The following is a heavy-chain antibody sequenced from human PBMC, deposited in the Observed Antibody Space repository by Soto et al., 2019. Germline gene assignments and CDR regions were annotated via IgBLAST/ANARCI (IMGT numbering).Heavy chain of an antibody. CDR3: ARDEISSSWPYYSYYGMDV. Sequence: PGGSLRLSCAASGFTFSSYSMNWVRQAPGKGLEWVSSISSSSSYIYYADSVKGRFTISRDNAKNSLYLQMNSLRAEDTAVYYCARDEISSSWPYYSYYGMDVWGQGTKVTVSS. J-gene: IGHJ6*02. D-gene: IGHD6-13*01. V-gene: IGHV3-21*01. CDR1: GFTFSSYS. CDR2: ISSSSSYI.